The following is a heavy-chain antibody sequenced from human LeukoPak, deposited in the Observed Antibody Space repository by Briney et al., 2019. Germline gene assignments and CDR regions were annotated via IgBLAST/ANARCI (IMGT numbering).Heavy chain of an antibody. J-gene: IGHJ6*02. D-gene: IGHD6-13*01. CDR1: GFTFGDYA. V-gene: IGHV3-21*01. CDR2: ISSSSSYI. CDR3: ARDRSTDTYHIIAAADHYYYYGMDV. Sequence: SGGSLRLSCTASGFTFGDYAMSWVRQAPGKGLEWVSSISSSSSYIYYADSVKGRFTISRDNAKNSLYLQMNSLRAEDTAVYYCARDRSTDTYHIIAAADHYYYYGMDVWGQGTTVTVSS.